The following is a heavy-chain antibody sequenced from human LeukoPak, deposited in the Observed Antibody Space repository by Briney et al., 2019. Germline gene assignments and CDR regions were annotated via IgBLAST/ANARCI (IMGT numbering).Heavy chain of an antibody. Sequence: PGGSLRLSCAASGFTFSSYSMNWVRQAPGKGLEWVSYISSSSSTIYYADSVKGRFTISRDNAKNSLYLQMNSLRAEDTAVYYCARGPSYSRYASGGDYWGQGTLVTVSS. J-gene: IGHJ4*02. CDR1: GFTFSSYS. CDR2: ISSSSSTI. D-gene: IGHD5-12*01. CDR3: ARGPSYSRYASGGDY. V-gene: IGHV3-48*01.